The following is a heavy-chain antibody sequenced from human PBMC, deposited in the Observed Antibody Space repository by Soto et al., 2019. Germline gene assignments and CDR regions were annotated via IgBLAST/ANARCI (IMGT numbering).Heavy chain of an antibody. V-gene: IGHV1-2*04. D-gene: IGHD6-13*01. Sequence: GASVKVSCKASGYTFTGYYMHWVRQAPGQGLEWMGWINPNSGGTNYAQKFQGWVTMTRDTSISTAYVELSRLRSDDTAVYYCARGQIAAAGTWFDPWGQGTLVTVSS. J-gene: IGHJ5*02. CDR3: ARGQIAAAGTWFDP. CDR2: INPNSGGT. CDR1: GYTFTGYY.